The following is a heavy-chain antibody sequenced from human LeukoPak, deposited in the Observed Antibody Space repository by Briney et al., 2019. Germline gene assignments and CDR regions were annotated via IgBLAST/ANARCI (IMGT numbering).Heavy chain of an antibody. CDR2: IYYSGST. D-gene: IGHD1-26*01. CDR3: ARVTLLGARTFDY. J-gene: IGHJ4*02. V-gene: IGHV4-30-4*01. Sequence: SETLSLTCTVSGGSISSCDYYWSWIRQPPGKGLEWIGYIYYSGSTYYNPSLKSRVTISVDTSKNQFSLKLSSVTAADTAVYYCARVTLLGARTFDYWGQGTLVTVSS. CDR1: GGSISSCDYY.